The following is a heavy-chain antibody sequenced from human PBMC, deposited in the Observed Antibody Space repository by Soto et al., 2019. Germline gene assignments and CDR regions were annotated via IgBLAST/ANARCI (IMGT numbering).Heavy chain of an antibody. J-gene: IGHJ3*02. D-gene: IGHD3-9*01. Sequence: QVQLVQSGAEVKKPGSSVKVSCKASGGTFISYAISWVRQAPGQGLEWMGGIMPIFGTANYAQKFQGRVTITADESTSTAYMELSSLRSEDTAVYYCTRPTPDDNNSFDIWGQGTMVTVSS. CDR2: IMPIFGTA. CDR3: TRPTPDDNNSFDI. CDR1: GGTFISYA. V-gene: IGHV1-69*01.